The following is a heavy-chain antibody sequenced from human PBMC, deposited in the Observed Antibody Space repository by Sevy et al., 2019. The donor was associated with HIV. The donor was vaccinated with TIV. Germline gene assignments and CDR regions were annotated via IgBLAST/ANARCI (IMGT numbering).Heavy chain of an antibody. D-gene: IGHD3-10*01. V-gene: IGHV3-33*01. CDR1: GFTFSSYG. CDR2: IWYDGSSK. J-gene: IGHJ4*02. CDR3: ARDKLLPFTVTMVRGALSYYFDS. Sequence: GGSLRLSCAASGFTFSSYGMHWVRQAPGKGLEWVAVIWYDGSSKYYADSVKGRFTVSRDNSKNTLYLQMNSLRAEDTAVYYWARDKLLPFTVTMVRGALSYYFDSWGQGTLVTVSS.